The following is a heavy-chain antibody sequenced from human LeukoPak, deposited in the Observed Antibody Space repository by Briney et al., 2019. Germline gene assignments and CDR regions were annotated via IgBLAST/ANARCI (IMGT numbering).Heavy chain of an antibody. CDR1: GGSISSYY. D-gene: IGHD6-13*01. V-gene: IGHV4-59*01. CDR2: IYYSGST. J-gene: IGHJ6*02. CDR3: ARDLAAAAPYYYYGMDV. Sequence: SETLSLTCTASGGSISSYYWSWIRQPAGKGLEWIGYIYYSGSTNYNPSLKSRVTISVDTSKNQFSLKLSSVTAADTAVYYCARDLAAAAPYYYYGMDVWGQGTTVTVSS.